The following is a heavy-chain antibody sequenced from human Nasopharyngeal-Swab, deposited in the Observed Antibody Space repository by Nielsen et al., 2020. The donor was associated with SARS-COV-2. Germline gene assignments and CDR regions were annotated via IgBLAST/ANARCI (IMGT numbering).Heavy chain of an antibody. CDR3: ARDGVLTIFGVWRAPGSEYYFDY. V-gene: IGHV1-18*01. CDR1: DYTFTSYG. J-gene: IGHJ4*02. D-gene: IGHD3-3*01. CDR2: ISAYNGNT. Sequence: ASVKVSCKASDYTFTSYGISWVRQAPGQGLEWMGWISAYNGNTNYAQNLQGRVTMTRDTSTSTVYMELSSLRSEDTAVYYCARDGVLTIFGVWRAPGSEYYFDYWGQGTLVTVSS.